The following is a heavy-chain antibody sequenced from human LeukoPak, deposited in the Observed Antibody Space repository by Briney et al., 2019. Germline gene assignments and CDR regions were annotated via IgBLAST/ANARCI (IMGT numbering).Heavy chain of an antibody. D-gene: IGHD1-14*01. Sequence: ASVKDSCKASGYTFCDYYIHWVRQAPGQGLEWVGWIKPNGGGTNSAQKFQGRVTMTRDTSISTAYMELTSLRSDDTALYYCAGGLTGGDYWGQGTLVTVSS. CDR1: GYTFCDYY. J-gene: IGHJ4*02. V-gene: IGHV1-2*02. CDR3: AGGLTGGDY. CDR2: IKPNGGGT.